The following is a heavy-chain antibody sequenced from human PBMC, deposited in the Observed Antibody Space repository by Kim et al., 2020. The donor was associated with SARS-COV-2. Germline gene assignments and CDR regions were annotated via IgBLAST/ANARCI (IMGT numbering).Heavy chain of an antibody. CDR3: ARRRVSGWPIRYGMDV. V-gene: IGHV5-51*01. Sequence: GESLKISCKGSGYSFTSYWISWVRQMPGKGLEWMRIIYPGDSDTRYSPSFQGQVTISADKSISTAYLQWSSLKASDTAMYYCARRRVSGWPIRYGMDVWGQGTTVTVSS. J-gene: IGHJ6*02. CDR2: IYPGDSDT. CDR1: GYSFTSYW. D-gene: IGHD6-19*01.